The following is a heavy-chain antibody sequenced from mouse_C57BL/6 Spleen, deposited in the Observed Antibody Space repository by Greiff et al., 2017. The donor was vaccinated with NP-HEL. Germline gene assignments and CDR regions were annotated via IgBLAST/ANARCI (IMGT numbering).Heavy chain of an antibody. CDR1: GYSITSGYY. V-gene: IGHV3-6*01. D-gene: IGHD2-1*01. CDR2: ISYDGSN. CDR3: ARGIYYGNIDY. J-gene: IGHJ2*01. Sequence: EVQLQESGPGLVKPSQSLSLTCSVTGYSITSGYYWNWIRQFPGNKLEWMGYISYDGSNNYNPSLKNRISITRDTSKNQFFLKLNSVTTEDTATYFCARGIYYGNIDYWGQGTTLTVSS.